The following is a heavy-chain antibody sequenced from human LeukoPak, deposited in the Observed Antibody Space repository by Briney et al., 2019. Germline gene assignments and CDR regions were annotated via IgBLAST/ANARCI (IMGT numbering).Heavy chain of an antibody. V-gene: IGHV4-59*08. CDR1: GGSINSHY. CDR2: IYYTGKN. D-gene: IGHD6-19*01. Sequence: SETLSLTCAVSGGSINSHYWGWIRQPPGKGLQWIGDIYYTGKNNYNPSLKSRVTISLDTSKDHLSLNLTSVVAADAAIYYCVRRDTGWNYFDYWGQGILVTVSS. CDR3: VRRDTGWNYFDY. J-gene: IGHJ4*02.